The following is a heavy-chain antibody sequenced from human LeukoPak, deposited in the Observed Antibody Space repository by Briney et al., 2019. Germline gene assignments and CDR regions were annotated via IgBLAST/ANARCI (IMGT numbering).Heavy chain of an antibody. D-gene: IGHD7-27*01. V-gene: IGHV3-30-3*01. CDR2: ISYDGTNK. CDR3: AREILTGYAFDI. J-gene: IGHJ3*02. Sequence: GRSLRLSCAASGFTFSTYAMHWVRQATGKGLEWVAFISYDGTNKYCADSVKGRFTISRDNSKNTLYLQMNSLRAEDTALYYCAREILTGYAFDIWGQGTMVTVSS. CDR1: GFTFSTYA.